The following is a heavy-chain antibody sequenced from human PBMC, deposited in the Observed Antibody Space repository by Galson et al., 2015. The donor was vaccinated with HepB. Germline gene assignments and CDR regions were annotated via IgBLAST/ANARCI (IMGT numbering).Heavy chain of an antibody. V-gene: IGHV5-51*03. CDR1: GSNFDDFW. J-gene: IGHJ4*02. D-gene: IGHD1-1*01. CDR2: IYPDDSDT. Sequence: QSGAEVKKPGESLKISCEVIGSNFDDFWIAWVRQMPGKGLEWMGIIYPDDSDTRYSPSFQGQVTISVDKSIATAYLQWDSLKASDTAIYYCARPEFETTILYYFDFWGQGTQVIVSA. CDR3: ARPEFETTILYYFDF.